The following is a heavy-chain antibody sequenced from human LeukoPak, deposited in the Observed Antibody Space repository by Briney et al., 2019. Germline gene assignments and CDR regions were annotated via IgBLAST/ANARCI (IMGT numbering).Heavy chain of an antibody. CDR1: GGSISSSSSY. Sequence: PSETLSLTCTVSGGSISSSSSYWGWIRQPPGKGLDWIGSIYDSGSTYYNPSLKSRVTISVDTSTHQFSLKLSSVTAADTAVYYCAAATMYYDILTGYYFYAFDIWGQGTMVTVSS. CDR2: IYDSGST. D-gene: IGHD3-9*01. J-gene: IGHJ3*02. CDR3: AAATMYYDILTGYYFYAFDI. V-gene: IGHV4-39*01.